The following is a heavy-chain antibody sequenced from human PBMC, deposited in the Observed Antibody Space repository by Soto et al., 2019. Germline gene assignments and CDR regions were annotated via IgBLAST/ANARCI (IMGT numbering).Heavy chain of an antibody. CDR1: GFTFSSYA. J-gene: IGHJ3*02. CDR3: ARVGGYCSSTSCRSDFDI. V-gene: IGHV3-64*01. CDR2: ISSNGGST. D-gene: IGHD2-2*01. Sequence: GGSLRLSCAASGFTFSSYAMHWVRQAPGKGLEYVSAISSNGGSTYYANSVKGRFTIFRDNSKNTLYLQMGSLRAEDMAVYYCARVGGYCSSTSCRSDFDIWGQGTMVTVSS.